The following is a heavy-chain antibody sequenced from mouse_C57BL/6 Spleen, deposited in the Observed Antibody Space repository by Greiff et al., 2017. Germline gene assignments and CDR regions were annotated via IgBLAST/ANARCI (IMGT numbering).Heavy chain of an antibody. CDR1: GFTFSDYY. J-gene: IGHJ2*01. CDR2: ISTGGGST. Sequence: EVKLVESGGGLVQPGGSLKLSCAASGFTFSDYYMYWVRQTPEKRLEWVAYISTGGGSTYYPDTVQGRFTIPRDNAKNTPYLQMSRLKSEDTAMYYCARSCDGLDYWGQGTTLTVSS. CDR3: ARSCDGLDY. V-gene: IGHV5-12*01. D-gene: IGHD2-13*01.